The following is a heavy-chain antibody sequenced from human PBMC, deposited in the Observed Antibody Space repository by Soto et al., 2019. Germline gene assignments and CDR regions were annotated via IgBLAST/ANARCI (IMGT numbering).Heavy chain of an antibody. CDR2: SYSGGNT. V-gene: IGHV3-53*01. CDR3: AKGYGAGSYFCDS. Sequence: PGGSLRLSCAVSGFTVSSNYMTWVRQAPGKGLEWVSVSYSGGNTYYADSVKGRFTLSRDNFRDTLYLQMNRLRAEDTAVYYCAKGYGAGSYFCDSWGQGTLVTVSS. CDR1: GFTVSSNY. J-gene: IGHJ5*01. D-gene: IGHD3-10*01.